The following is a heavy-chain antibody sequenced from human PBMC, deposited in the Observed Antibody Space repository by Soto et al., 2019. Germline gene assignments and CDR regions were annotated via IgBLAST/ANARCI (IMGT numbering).Heavy chain of an antibody. J-gene: IGHJ5*01. CDR2: IDPSDSYT. CDR3: ARVHKNWFDS. V-gene: IGHV5-10-1*01. CDR1: GYDFTSYW. Sequence: PGESLKISCKGSGYDFTSYWIGWVRQMPGKGLEWLGKIDPSDSYTNYSPSFEGHVTISTDNSITTAYLQWSSLRASDTALYFCARVHKNWFDSWAQGTMVTVSS.